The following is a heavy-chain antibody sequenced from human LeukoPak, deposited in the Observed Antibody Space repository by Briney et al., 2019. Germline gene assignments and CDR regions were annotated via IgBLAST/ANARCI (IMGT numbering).Heavy chain of an antibody. CDR3: VKEGVEYSYSYGDY. CDR1: GFTFSGYD. J-gene: IGHJ4*02. V-gene: IGHV3-30*18. D-gene: IGHD3-16*01. CDR2: ISYDGGDK. Sequence: PPGGSLRLSCAASGFTFSGYDMNWVRQAPGKGLEWVALISYDGGDKYYAESMKGRITISRDNAENTLYLQMNNLRPDDTAFYFCVKEGVEYSYSYGDYWGQGTLVTVSS.